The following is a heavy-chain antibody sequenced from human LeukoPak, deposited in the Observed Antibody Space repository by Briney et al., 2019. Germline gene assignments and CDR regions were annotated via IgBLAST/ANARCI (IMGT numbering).Heavy chain of an antibody. J-gene: IGHJ6*03. CDR2: IIPIFGTA. CDR3: ARSPGLAEVGYCGSTSCYYYYMDV. V-gene: IGHV1-69*13. CDR1: GGTFSSYA. Sequence: SVKVSCKASGGTFSSYAISWVRQAPGQGLEWMGGIIPIFGTANYAQKFQGRVTITADESTSTAYMELSSLRSEDTAVYYCARSPGLAEVGYCGSTSCYYYYMDVWGKGTTVTVSS. D-gene: IGHD2-2*01.